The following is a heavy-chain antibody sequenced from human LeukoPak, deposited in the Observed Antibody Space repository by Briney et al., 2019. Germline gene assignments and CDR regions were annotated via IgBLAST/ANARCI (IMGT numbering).Heavy chain of an antibody. J-gene: IGHJ6*03. CDR1: GGSISSSSYY. CDR2: IYYSGST. D-gene: IGHD3-10*01. V-gene: IGHV4-39*07. CDR3: ARAAGVGYYMDV. Sequence: PSETLSLTCTVSGGSISSSSYYWGWIRQPPGKGLEWIGSIYYSGSTYYNPSLKSRVTISVDTSKNQFSLKLSSVTAADTAVYYCARAAGVGYYMDVWGKGTTVTVSS.